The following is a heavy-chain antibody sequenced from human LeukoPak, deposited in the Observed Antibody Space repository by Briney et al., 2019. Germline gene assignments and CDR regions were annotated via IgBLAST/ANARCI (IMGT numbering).Heavy chain of an antibody. Sequence: SETLSLTCTVSGYSIGSSSYWGWIRQPPEKGLEWIGTIFHSGSTYYNPSLKSRVIISVDTSENQFSLKLRSVTAADTAVYYCVRRHGGYFDYWGQGTLVTVSS. CDR3: VRRHGGYFDY. V-gene: IGHV4-38-2*02. J-gene: IGHJ4*02. CDR1: GYSIGSSSY. CDR2: IFHSGST.